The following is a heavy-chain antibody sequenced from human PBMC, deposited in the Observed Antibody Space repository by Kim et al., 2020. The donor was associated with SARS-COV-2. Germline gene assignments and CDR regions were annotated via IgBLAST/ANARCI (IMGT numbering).Heavy chain of an antibody. J-gene: IGHJ4*02. D-gene: IGHD3-22*01. CDR1: GYTFTSYG. CDR2: ISAYNGNT. Sequence: ASVKVSCKASGYTFTSYGISWVRQAPGQGLEWMGWISAYNGNTNYAQKLQGRVTMTTDTSTSTAYMELRSLRSDDTAVYYCARDREYYYDSSGYYYEDYWGQGTLVTVSS. V-gene: IGHV1-18*01. CDR3: ARDREYYYDSSGYYYEDY.